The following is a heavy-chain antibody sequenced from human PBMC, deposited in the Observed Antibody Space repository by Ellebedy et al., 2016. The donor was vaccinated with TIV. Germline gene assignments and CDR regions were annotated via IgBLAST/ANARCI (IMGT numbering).Heavy chain of an antibody. CDR3: ARHPGYGGKGIDY. J-gene: IGHJ4*02. CDR2: INPNSGVT. CDR1: GYTFTSYG. Sequence: AASVKVSCKASGYTFTSYGISWVRQAPGQGLEWMGWINPNSGVTNYAQKFQDWVTMTRDTSITTAYMELSRLKSDDTAVYYCARHPGYGGKGIDYWGQGTLVTVSS. V-gene: IGHV1-2*04. D-gene: IGHD4-23*01.